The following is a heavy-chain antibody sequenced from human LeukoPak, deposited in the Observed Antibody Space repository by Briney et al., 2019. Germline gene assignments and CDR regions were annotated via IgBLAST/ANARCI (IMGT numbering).Heavy chain of an antibody. J-gene: IGHJ6*04. V-gene: IGHV3-48*01. Sequence: PGGSLSLSCAASGFTFSSYSMNWVRQAPGKGLEWVSYISSSSSTIYYADSVEGRFTISRDNAKNSLYLQMNSLRAEDTAVYYCAELGITMIGGVWGKGTTVTISS. D-gene: IGHD3-10*02. CDR2: ISSSSSTI. CDR3: AELGITMIGGV. CDR1: GFTFSSYS.